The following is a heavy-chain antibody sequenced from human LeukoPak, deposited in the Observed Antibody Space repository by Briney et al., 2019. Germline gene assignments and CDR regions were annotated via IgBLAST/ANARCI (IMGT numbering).Heavy chain of an antibody. V-gene: IGHV3-66*02. J-gene: IGHJ5*02. D-gene: IGHD2-8*01. CDR1: GFTVSSNY. CDR2: IYSGGST. Sequence: RGSLRLSCAASGFTVSSNYMSWVRQAPGKGLEWVSVIYSGGSTYYADSVKGRFTISRDNSKNTLYLQMNSLRAEDTAVYYCERSPLDVMATWGQGTLVTVSS. CDR3: ERSPLDVMAT.